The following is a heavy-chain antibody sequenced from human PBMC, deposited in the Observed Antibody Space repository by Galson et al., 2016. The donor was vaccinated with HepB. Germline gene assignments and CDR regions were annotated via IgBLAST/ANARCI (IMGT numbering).Heavy chain of an antibody. CDR1: GFTFSSYS. V-gene: IGHV3-21*01. D-gene: IGHD6-13*01. J-gene: IGHJ4*02. Sequence: SLRLSCAASGFTFSSYSMNWVRQAPGKWLEWVSSISSSSSYIYYADSLKGRFTISRDNAKNSLYLQMNSLRAADKAVYYCARARRYASWSAPVYHFDYWGQGARVTVSS. CDR3: ARARRYASWSAPVYHFDY. CDR2: ISSSSSYI.